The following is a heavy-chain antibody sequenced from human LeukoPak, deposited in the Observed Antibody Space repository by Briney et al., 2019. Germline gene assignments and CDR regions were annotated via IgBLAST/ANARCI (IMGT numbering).Heavy chain of an antibody. CDR1: GXSVSSNAAA. V-gene: IGHV6-1*01. J-gene: IGHJ4*02. CDR2: TYSRSEWYY. Sequence: SQTLSLTCVISGXSVSSNAAAWNWIRQSPSRGLEWLGRTYSRSEWYYDYAVSVRGRITINPDTSKNQFSLHLTSVTPEDTAVYYCAHGDIYFDYWGQGTLITVSS. CDR3: AHGDIYFDY. D-gene: IGHD2-15*01.